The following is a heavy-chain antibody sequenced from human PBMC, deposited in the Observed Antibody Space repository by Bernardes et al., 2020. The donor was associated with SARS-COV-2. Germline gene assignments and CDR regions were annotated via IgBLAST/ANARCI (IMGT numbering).Heavy chain of an antibody. CDR1: GFTFSSYW. Sequence: GGSLRLSCAASGFTFSSYWMSWVRQAPGKGLEWVANIKQDGSEKYYVDSVKGRFTISRDNAKNSLYLQMNSLRAEDTAVYYCAKDSHDFWSGYLGYDYWGQGTLVTVSS. D-gene: IGHD3-3*01. V-gene: IGHV3-7*03. J-gene: IGHJ4*02. CDR3: AKDSHDFWSGYLGYDY. CDR2: IKQDGSEK.